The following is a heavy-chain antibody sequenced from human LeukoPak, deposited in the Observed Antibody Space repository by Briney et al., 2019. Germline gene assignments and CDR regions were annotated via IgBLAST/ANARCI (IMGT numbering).Heavy chain of an antibody. CDR3: ARDLSTLRLLWFGELFRGGYYYYYGMDV. Sequence: GASVKVSCKASGYTFTSYDINWVRQATGQGLEWMGWINPNSGGTNYAQKFQGRVTMTRDTSISTAYMELSRLRSDDTAVYYCARDLSTLRLLWFGELFRGGYYYYYGMDVWGQGTTVTVSS. D-gene: IGHD3-10*01. J-gene: IGHJ6*02. CDR2: INPNSGGT. V-gene: IGHV1-2*02. CDR1: GYTFTSYD.